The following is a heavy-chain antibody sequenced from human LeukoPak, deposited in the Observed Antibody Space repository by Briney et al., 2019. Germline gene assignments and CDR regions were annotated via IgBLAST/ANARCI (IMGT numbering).Heavy chain of an antibody. CDR1: GGSFSGYY. J-gene: IGHJ6*03. CDR3: ASLADCTNGVCSNDYYYMDV. D-gene: IGHD2-8*01. V-gene: IGHV4-34*01. Sequence: SETLSLTCAVYGGSFSGYYWSWIRQPPGKGLEWIGSIYHSGSTYYNPSLKSRVTISVDTSKNQFSLKLSSVTAADTAVYYCASLADCTNGVCSNDYYYMDVWGKGTTVTVSS. CDR2: IYHSGST.